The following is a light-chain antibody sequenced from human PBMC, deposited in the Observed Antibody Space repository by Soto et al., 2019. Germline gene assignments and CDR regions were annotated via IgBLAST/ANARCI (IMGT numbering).Light chain of an antibody. CDR2: DAS. J-gene: IGKJ4*01. CDR1: QNISNY. Sequence: IILTPSPATLSLCPGKRASLSCMASQNISNYLIWYQQKPGQAPRLLISDASNRDTGVPARFSGSGSGTDFTLTITRLEPEDFALYYCHRYDNSPLTFGGGTKVDIK. V-gene: IGKV3-20*01. CDR3: HRYDNSPLT.